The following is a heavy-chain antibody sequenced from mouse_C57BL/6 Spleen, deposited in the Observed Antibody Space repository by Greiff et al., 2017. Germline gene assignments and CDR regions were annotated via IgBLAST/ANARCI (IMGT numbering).Heavy chain of an antibody. CDR1: GFTFSSYA. J-gene: IGHJ2*01. CDR3: TRALNDYDFDY. CDR2: ISSGGDYI. D-gene: IGHD2-4*01. V-gene: IGHV5-9-1*02. Sequence: EVKLVESGEGLVKPGGSLKLSCAASGFTFSSYALSWVRQTPEKRLEWVAYISSGGDYIYYADTVKGRFTISRDNARNTLYLQMSSLKSEDTAMYYCTRALNDYDFDYWGQGTTLTVSS.